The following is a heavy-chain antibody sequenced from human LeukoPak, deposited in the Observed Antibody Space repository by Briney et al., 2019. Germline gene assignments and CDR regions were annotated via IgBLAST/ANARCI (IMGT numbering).Heavy chain of an antibody. Sequence: RGSLRLSCVASGFTFSNAWMSWVRQAPGKGLEWVGRIKSKTDGGTTDYAAPVKGRFTISRDDSKNTLYLQMNSLKIEDTAVYYCTTVLLWFGNRFDPWGQGTLVTVSS. J-gene: IGHJ5*02. CDR2: IKSKTDGGTT. CDR3: TTVLLWFGNRFDP. CDR1: GFTFSNAW. D-gene: IGHD3-10*01. V-gene: IGHV3-15*01.